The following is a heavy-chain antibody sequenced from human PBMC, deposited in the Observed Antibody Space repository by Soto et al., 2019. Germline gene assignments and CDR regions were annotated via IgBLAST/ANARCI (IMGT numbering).Heavy chain of an antibody. Sequence: QVQLVQSGAEMKRPGSSLKVSCETSGGIFTNYTFHWVRQAPGQGLEWMGWIIPVLDIANYAHQLQGRITITADKSTSTAYLELTSLKFEDTAIYFCAKAPTASSPFDYWGQGTLVTVSS. CDR1: GGIFTNYT. J-gene: IGHJ4*02. CDR2: IIPVLDIA. D-gene: IGHD1-26*01. CDR3: AKAPTASSPFDY. V-gene: IGHV1-69*02.